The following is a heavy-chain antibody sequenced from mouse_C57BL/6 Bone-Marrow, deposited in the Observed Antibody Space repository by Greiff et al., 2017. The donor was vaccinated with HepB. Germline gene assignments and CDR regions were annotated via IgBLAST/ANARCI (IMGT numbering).Heavy chain of an antibody. CDR2: IDPSDSYT. Sequence: VQLQQPGAELVMPGASVKLSCKASGYTFTSYWMHWVKQRPGQGLEWIGEIDPSDSYTNYNQKFKGKSTLTVDKSSSTAYMPLSSLTSEDSEVYYCARSTYDAGFAYWGQGTLVTVSA. D-gene: IGHD2-3*01. V-gene: IGHV1-69*01. CDR1: GYTFTSYW. J-gene: IGHJ3*01. CDR3: ARSTYDAGFAY.